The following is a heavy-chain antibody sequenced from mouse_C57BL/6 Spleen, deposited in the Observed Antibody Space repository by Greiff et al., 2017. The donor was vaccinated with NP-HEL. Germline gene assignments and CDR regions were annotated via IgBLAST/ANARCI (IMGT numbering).Heavy chain of an antibody. CDR2: IYPGDGDT. J-gene: IGHJ1*03. V-gene: IGHV1-82*01. CDR3: ARYHYYGSSYWYFDV. D-gene: IGHD1-1*01. CDR1: GYAFSSSW. Sequence: QVQLKQSGPELVKPGASVKISCKASGYAFSSSWMNWVKQRPGKGLEWIGRIYPGDGDTNYNGKFKGKATLTADKSSSTAYMQLSSLTSEDSAVYFCARYHYYGSSYWYFDVWGTGTTVTVSS.